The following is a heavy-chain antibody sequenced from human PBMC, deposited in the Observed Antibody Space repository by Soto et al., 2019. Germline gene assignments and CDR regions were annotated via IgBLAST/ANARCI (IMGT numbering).Heavy chain of an antibody. V-gene: IGHV4-30-4*01. J-gene: IGHJ3*02. Sequence: PSETLSLTCTVSGGPVRDAYSYWTWIRQPPGKGLEWTGYLSYTGSTYYNPSLRNRATISVDESSNHLSLRLSSVTAADTAVYYCARELEGGVFDIWGRGTLVTVSS. D-gene: IGHD2-8*02. CDR3: ARELEGGVFDI. CDR1: GGPVRDAYSY. CDR2: LSYTGST.